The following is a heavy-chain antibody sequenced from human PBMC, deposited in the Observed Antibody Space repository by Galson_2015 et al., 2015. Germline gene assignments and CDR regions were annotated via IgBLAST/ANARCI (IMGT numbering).Heavy chain of an antibody. D-gene: IGHD3-10*01. Sequence: SLRLSCAASGFTFSNYAMSWVRQAPGKGLEWVSVISGSGGRTYNADSVKGRFTISRDKSKNTLYPQMNSLRAEDTAVYYCAKGQNYDGSGSYFDYWGQGTLVTVSS. V-gene: IGHV3-23*01. J-gene: IGHJ4*02. CDR1: GFTFSNYA. CDR3: AKGQNYDGSGSYFDY. CDR2: ISGSGGRT.